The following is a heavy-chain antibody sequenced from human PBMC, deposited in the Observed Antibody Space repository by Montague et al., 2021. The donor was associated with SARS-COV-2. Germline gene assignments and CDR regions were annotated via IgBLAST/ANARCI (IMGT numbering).Heavy chain of an antibody. Sequence: CAISGDSVSSNSVAWSWLRQSPSRGLEWLGRTYYRSKWYSDYAPSVRGRLTVNPDVSKNEFSLELNYVTPEDTAVYYCVRYSGWFYFDFWGQGTLVTVSS. CDR1: GDSVSSNSVA. CDR2: TYYRSKWYS. J-gene: IGHJ4*02. CDR3: VRYSGWFYFDF. D-gene: IGHD6-19*01. V-gene: IGHV6-1*01.